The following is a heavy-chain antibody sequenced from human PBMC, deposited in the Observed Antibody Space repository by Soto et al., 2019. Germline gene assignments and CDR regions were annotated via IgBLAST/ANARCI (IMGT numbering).Heavy chain of an antibody. CDR2: ITYDGSFQ. CDR1: GFNFDNYG. CDR3: AKDRVGGTFYTPLGF. V-gene: IGHV3-30*18. Sequence: GGSLRLSCQASGFNFDNYGMHWVRQAPGKGLEWVAVITYDGSFQYYADSVKGRFTISRDNSKNTLFLHLNTLKPEDTAVYHCAKDRVGGTFYTPLGFWGQGTLVTVS. D-gene: IGHD1-7*01. J-gene: IGHJ4*02.